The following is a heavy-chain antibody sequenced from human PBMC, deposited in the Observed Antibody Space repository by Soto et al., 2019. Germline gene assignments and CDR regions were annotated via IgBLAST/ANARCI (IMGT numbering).Heavy chain of an antibody. CDR3: ARRRVAGSSCFDL. D-gene: IGHD6-19*01. Sequence: EVQLLESGGDLVQPGGSLRLSCAASGFTFVAYGMSWVRQAPGKGLEWVSSISGSGGTTSYADSVKGRFTISRDNSKNTLYVQMNSLRVEDTAKYYCARRRVAGSSCFDLWGRGTLVTVSS. CDR2: ISGSGGTT. CDR1: GFTFVAYG. V-gene: IGHV3-23*01. J-gene: IGHJ2*01.